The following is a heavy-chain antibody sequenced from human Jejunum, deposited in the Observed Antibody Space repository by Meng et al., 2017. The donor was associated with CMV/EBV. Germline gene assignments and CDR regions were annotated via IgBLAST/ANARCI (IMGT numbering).Heavy chain of an antibody. CDR1: GFTFSDRF. D-gene: IGHD3-3*01. V-gene: IGHV3-72*01. CDR3: MVFRSGYPD. J-gene: IGHJ4*02. Sequence: EVQLWESGGDLVRPGGFLRLSCAASGFTFSDRFLVRVRPAPGKGLEWVGRTKHKESSYNTEYAASVKGRFTISRDESKNSLYLKTSSLKPEDTAVYFCMVFRSGYPDWGQGTLVTVSS. CDR2: TKHKESSYNT.